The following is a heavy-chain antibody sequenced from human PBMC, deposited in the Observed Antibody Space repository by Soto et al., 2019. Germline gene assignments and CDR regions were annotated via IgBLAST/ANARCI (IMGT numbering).Heavy chain of an antibody. Sequence: GGPVKVSCKASGYTFTDYYMHWVRQAPGQGLEWMGWINPNSGGTNYAQKFQGRVTMTGDPSISTAYMELSSLRSDDTAVYYCASVGRSGWYTPFDYWGPGIPVTVSS. J-gene: IGHJ4*02. CDR2: INPNSGGT. CDR1: GYTFTDYY. CDR3: ASVGRSGWYTPFDY. D-gene: IGHD6-19*01. V-gene: IGHV1-2*02.